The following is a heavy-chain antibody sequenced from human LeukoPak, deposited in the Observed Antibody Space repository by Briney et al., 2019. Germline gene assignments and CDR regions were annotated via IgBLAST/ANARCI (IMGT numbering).Heavy chain of an antibody. D-gene: IGHD3-22*01. CDR3: ARGGGYYYDSSGYEDY. Sequence: GGSLRLSCAASGFTFSSYSMNWVRQAPGKGLEWVSSISSSSSYIYYADSVKGRFTISRDNAKNSLYLQMDSLRAEDTAVYYCARGGGYYYDSSGYEDYWGQGTLVTVSS. CDR2: ISSSSSYI. CDR1: GFTFSSYS. V-gene: IGHV3-21*01. J-gene: IGHJ4*02.